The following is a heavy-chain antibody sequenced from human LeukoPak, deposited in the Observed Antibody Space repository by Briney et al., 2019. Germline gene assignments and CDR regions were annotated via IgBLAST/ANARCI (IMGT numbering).Heavy chain of an antibody. V-gene: IGHV3-30*18. CDR1: GFTFSHYG. Sequence: GGSLRLSCAASGFTFSHYGLHWLRQAPGKGLEWVALISYDGGNKNYADSVRGRFTISRDNSKNALYLQMNSLRAEDTTVYYCAKDSSSTWFGGDSKWGQGTLVTVSS. CDR3: AKDSSSTWFGGDSK. D-gene: IGHD3-10*01. CDR2: ISYDGGNK. J-gene: IGHJ4*02.